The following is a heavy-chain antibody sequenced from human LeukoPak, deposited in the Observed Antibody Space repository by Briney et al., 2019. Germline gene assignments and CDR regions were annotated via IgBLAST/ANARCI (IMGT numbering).Heavy chain of an antibody. CDR2: IYYSGST. Sequence: SSETLSLTCTVSGGSISSYYWSWIRQPPGKGLEWIGYIYYSGSTNYNPSLKSRVTISVDTSKNQFSLKLSSVTAADTAVYYCASPPTGYSSSGLRWGQGTLVTVSS. CDR3: ASPPTGYSSSGLR. J-gene: IGHJ4*02. CDR1: GGSISSYY. V-gene: IGHV4-59*01. D-gene: IGHD6-13*01.